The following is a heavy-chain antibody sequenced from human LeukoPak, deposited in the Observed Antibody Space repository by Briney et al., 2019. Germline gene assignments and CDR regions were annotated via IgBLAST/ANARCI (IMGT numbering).Heavy chain of an antibody. D-gene: IGHD3-3*01. CDR1: GYTFTSYG. J-gene: IGHJ4*02. CDR2: ISAYNGNT. CDR3: ARVRDFWSGLGAFDY. Sequence: ASVKVSCKASGYTFTSYGISWVRQSPGQGLEWMGWISAYNGNTNYAQKLQGRVTMTTDTSTSTAYMELRSLRSDDTAVYYCARVRDFWSGLGAFDYWGQGTLVTVSS. V-gene: IGHV1-18*01.